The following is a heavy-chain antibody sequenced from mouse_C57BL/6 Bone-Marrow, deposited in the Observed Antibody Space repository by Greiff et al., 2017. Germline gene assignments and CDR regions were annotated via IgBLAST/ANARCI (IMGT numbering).Heavy chain of an antibody. CDR2: IYPRSGNT. CDR1: GYTFTSYG. D-gene: IGHD4-1*01. CDR3: ARAGTKCFDV. J-gene: IGHJ1*03. Sequence: VKLMESGAELARPGASVKLSCTASGYTFTSYGISWVKQRTGQGLEWIGEIYPRSGNTYYNEKFKGKATLTADKSSSTAYMRLRSLTSEDSAVYFCARAGTKCFDVWGTGTTVTVSS. V-gene: IGHV1-81*01.